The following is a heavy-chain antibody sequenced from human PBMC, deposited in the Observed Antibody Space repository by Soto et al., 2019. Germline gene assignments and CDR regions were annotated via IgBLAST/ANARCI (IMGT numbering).Heavy chain of an antibody. D-gene: IGHD3-22*01. Sequence: SVNVYCKASGYSFTIYYMHWVRQAPRQGLEWMGIINPSGGSTSYAQKFQGRVTMTRDTSTSTVYMELSSLRSEDTAVYYCARDQTYYYDSSGSVEFDPWGQGTLVTVS. CDR3: ARDQTYYYDSSGSVEFDP. V-gene: IGHV1-46*03. CDR2: INPSGGST. CDR1: GYSFTIYY. J-gene: IGHJ5*02.